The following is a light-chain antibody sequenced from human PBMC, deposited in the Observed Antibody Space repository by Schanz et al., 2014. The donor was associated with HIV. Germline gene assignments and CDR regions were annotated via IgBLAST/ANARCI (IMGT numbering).Light chain of an antibody. CDR3: QSYDSSNHVV. V-gene: IGLV2-8*01. CDR2: EVS. J-gene: IGLJ2*01. Sequence: QSALTQPPSASGSPGQSVTISCTGTSSDVGGYNYVSWYQQHPGKAPKLMIYEVSERPSGVPDRFSGSIDGSSNSASLTISGLKTEDEADYYCQSYDSSNHVVFGGGTKLTVL. CDR1: SSDVGGYNY.